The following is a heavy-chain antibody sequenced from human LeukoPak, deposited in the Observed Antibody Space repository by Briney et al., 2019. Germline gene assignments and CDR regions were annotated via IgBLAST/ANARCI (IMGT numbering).Heavy chain of an antibody. Sequence: GGSLRLSCAASVFTFYSYSMNWVRQAPGKGLEWVSSVSSSSSYIYYAGSVKGRFTISRDNAKNSLYLQMNSLRAEDTAVYYCARAPPYGSGSYPDAFDIWGQGTMVTVSS. V-gene: IGHV3-21*01. CDR2: VSSSSSYI. CDR1: VFTFYSYS. D-gene: IGHD3-10*01. CDR3: ARAPPYGSGSYPDAFDI. J-gene: IGHJ3*02.